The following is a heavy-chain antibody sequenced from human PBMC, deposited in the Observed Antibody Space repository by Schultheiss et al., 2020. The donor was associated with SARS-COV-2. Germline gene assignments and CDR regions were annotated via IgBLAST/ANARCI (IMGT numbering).Heavy chain of an antibody. CDR1: GYTFTSYD. D-gene: IGHD6-6*01. V-gene: IGHV1-8*01. CDR3: ARGGGGGIAARFSKHLYSHNWFDP. Sequence: ASVKVSCKASGYTFTSYDINWVRQATGQGLEWMGWMNPNSGNTGYAQKFQGRVTMTRNTSISTAYMELSSLRSEDTAVYYCARGGGGGIAARFSKHLYSHNWFDPWGQGTLVTVSS. CDR2: MNPNSGNT. J-gene: IGHJ5*02.